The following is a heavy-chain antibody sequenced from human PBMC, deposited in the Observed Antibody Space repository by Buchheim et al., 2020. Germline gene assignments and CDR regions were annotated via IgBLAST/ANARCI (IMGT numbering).Heavy chain of an antibody. V-gene: IGHV4-34*01. CDR3: ARGSTPAALFQH. CDR2: INHSGST. J-gene: IGHJ1*01. D-gene: IGHD2-15*01. Sequence: QVQLQQWGAGLLKPSETLSLTCAVYGGSFSGYYWSWIRQPPGKGLEWIGEINHSGSTNYNPSLKSRVTISVDTSKNPFSLKLSSVTAADTAVYCCARGSTPAALFQHWGQGTL. CDR1: GGSFSGYY.